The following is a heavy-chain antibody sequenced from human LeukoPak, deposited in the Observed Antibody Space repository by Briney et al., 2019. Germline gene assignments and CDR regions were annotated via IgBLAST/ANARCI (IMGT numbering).Heavy chain of an antibody. J-gene: IGHJ6*03. V-gene: IGHV4-59*01. D-gene: IGHD3-3*01. Sequence: PSETLSLTCTVSGGSISSYYWSWIRQPPGKGLEWIGYIYYSGSTNYNPSLKSRVTISVDTSKNQFSLKLSSVTAADTAVYYCARMLEYYYYMDVWGKGTTVTVSS. CDR1: GGSISSYY. CDR3: ARMLEYYYYMDV. CDR2: IYYSGST.